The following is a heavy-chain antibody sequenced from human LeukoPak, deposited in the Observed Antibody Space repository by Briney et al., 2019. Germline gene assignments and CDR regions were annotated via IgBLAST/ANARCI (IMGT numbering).Heavy chain of an antibody. Sequence: PSETLSLTCTVSGGSISSGGYYWSWIRQHPGKGLEWIGYIYYSGSTNYNPSHKSRVTISLDTTKNQFSLKLSSVTAADTAVYYCARTVSGYYFNAWGPGTLVTVSS. CDR3: ARTVSGYYFNA. V-gene: IGHV4-61*08. CDR2: IYYSGST. J-gene: IGHJ5*02. CDR1: GGSISSGGYY. D-gene: IGHD5-12*01.